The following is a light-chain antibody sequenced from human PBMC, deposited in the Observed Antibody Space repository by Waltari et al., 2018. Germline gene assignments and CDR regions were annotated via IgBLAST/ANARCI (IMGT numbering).Light chain of an antibody. J-gene: IGLJ3*02. CDR3: NSYTGSSSWV. V-gene: IGLV2-14*01. CDR2: DVS. Sequence: QSALTQPASVSGSPGRSITISCYGTSSDVGFYNYVSWYQQHPGKAPKLMIYDVSQRPSGVSDRFSGSKSGNTASLTISGLQAEDEADYYCNSYTGSSSWVFGGGTKVTV. CDR1: SSDVGFYNY.